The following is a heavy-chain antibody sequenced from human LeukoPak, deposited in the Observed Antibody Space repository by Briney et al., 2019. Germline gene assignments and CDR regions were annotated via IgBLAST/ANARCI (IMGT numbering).Heavy chain of an antibody. D-gene: IGHD6-25*01. CDR3: ARDRVAAALIDY. V-gene: IGHV3-21*01. Sequence: GGSLRLSCAASGFTFSSYSMNWVRQAPGKGLEWVSSISSSSSYIYYADSVKGRFTISRDNAKNSLYLQMNSPRVEDTAVYYCARDRVAAALIDYWGQGTLVTVSS. CDR2: ISSSSSYI. J-gene: IGHJ4*02. CDR1: GFTFSSYS.